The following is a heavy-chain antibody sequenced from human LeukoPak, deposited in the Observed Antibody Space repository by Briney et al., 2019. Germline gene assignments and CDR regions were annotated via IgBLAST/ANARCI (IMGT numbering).Heavy chain of an antibody. D-gene: IGHD6-6*01. CDR2: ISYDGGNK. J-gene: IGHJ4*02. Sequence: PGGSLRLSCAASGFTFSRSAMHWVRQAPGKGLEWVAIISYDGGNKYYADSVKGRFTISRDNSKNTLYLQMNSLRAEDTGVYFCVSLGYSSSSVRYWGQGTLVTVSS. CDR1: GFTFSRSA. CDR3: VSLGYSSSSVRY. V-gene: IGHV3-30*04.